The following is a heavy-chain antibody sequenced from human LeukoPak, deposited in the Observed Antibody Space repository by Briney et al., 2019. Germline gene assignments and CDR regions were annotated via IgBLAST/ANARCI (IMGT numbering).Heavy chain of an antibody. J-gene: IGHJ4*02. CDR3: ARASREGYCSGGSCYFDY. CDR1: GFTFSSYE. Sequence: GGSLRLSCAASGFTFSSYEMHWVRQAPGKGLEWVSYISSSGSTIYYADSVKGRFTISRGNAKNSLYLQMNSLRAEDTAVYYCARASREGYCSGGSCYFDYWGQGTLVTVSS. D-gene: IGHD2-15*01. V-gene: IGHV3-48*03. CDR2: ISSSGSTI.